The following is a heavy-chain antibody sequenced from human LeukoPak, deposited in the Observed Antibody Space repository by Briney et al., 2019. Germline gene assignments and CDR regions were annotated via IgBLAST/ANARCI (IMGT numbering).Heavy chain of an antibody. D-gene: IGHD3-22*01. CDR2: ISSGSSYI. CDR3: ALVFSSVSFKNDY. CDR1: GFTFSNYN. Sequence: GGSLRLSCATSGFTFSNYNMNWVRQAPGKGLEWVSSISSGSSYIYYADSVKGRFTISRDNAKNSLYLQMNSLRAEDTAMYYCALVFSSVSFKNDYWGQGTLVTVSS. V-gene: IGHV3-21*01. J-gene: IGHJ4*02.